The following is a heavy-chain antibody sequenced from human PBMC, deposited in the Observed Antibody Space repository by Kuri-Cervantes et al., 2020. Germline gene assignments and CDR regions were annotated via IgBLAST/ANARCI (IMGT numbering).Heavy chain of an antibody. V-gene: IGHV1-2*04. CDR1: GYTFTSYG. D-gene: IGHD3/OR15-3a*01. J-gene: IGHJ4*02. Sequence: ASVKVSRKASGYTFTSYGISWVRQAPGQGLEWMGWINPNSGGTNYAQKFQGWVTMTRDTSISTAYMELSRLRSDDTAVYYCARRYLDGGADYWGQGTLVTVSS. CDR3: ARRYLDGGADY. CDR2: INPNSGGT.